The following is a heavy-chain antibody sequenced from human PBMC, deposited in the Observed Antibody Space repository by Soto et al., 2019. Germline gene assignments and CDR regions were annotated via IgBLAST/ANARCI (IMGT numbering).Heavy chain of an antibody. CDR1: GFTFSSYG. J-gene: IGHJ4*02. CDR3: AKENRDGYNIDY. D-gene: IGHD5-12*01. V-gene: IGHV3-30*18. Sequence: GGSLRLSCAASGFTFSSYGMHWVRQAPGKGLEWVAVISYDGSNKYYADSVKGRFTIPRDNSKNTLYLQMNSLRAEDTAVYYCAKENRDGYNIDYWGQGALVTVSS. CDR2: ISYDGSNK.